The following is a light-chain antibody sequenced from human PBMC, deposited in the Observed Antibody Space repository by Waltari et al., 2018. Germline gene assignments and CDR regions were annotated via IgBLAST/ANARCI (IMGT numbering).Light chain of an antibody. CDR2: RTS. CDR3: QQATSLPPT. V-gene: IGKV1-12*01. Sequence: IQMTQSPSSVSASVGDTVTINCRASRGVSGWLAWYQQKPGKAPNLLIYRTSDLHTGVPSSFSGSGSETEFTLTISGLQPEDFATYYCQQATSLPPTFGGGTKVEI. J-gene: IGKJ4*01. CDR1: RGVSGW.